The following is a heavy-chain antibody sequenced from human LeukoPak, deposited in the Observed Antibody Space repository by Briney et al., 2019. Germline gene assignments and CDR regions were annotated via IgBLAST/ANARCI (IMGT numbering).Heavy chain of an antibody. J-gene: IGHJ4*02. CDR1: GFTFSAYW. V-gene: IGHV3-74*01. CDR2: ISKDGSRT. Sequence: GGSLRLSCAASGFTFSAYWMFWVRQAPGKGPVWVSDISKDGSRTFYADSVKGRFTISRDNSKNTLYLQMNSLRAEDTAVYYCAKTRGSSGYLRFDYWGQGTLVTVSS. D-gene: IGHD3-22*01. CDR3: AKTRGSSGYLRFDY.